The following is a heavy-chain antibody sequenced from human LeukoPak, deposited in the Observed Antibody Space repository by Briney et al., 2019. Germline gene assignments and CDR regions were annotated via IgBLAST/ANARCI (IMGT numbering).Heavy chain of an antibody. CDR2: ITFSSSHI. D-gene: IGHD3-10*01. CDR1: GFTFSGYV. V-gene: IGHV3-21*01. Sequence: GGSLRLSCAASGFTFSGYVMTWVRQAPGKGLECVSSITFSSSHIYYADSVKGRFTISRDNIKDSLYLQMNSLRAEDTAIYYCARGPQFSGPGWFDPWGQGTLVTVSS. CDR3: ARGPQFSGPGWFDP. J-gene: IGHJ5*02.